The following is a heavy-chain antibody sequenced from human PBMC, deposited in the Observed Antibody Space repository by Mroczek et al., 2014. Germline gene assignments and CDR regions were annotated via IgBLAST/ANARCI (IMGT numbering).Heavy chain of an antibody. CDR3: ARIVTQPRKYYFDY. J-gene: IGHJ4*02. CDR1: GFSLTTAGMC. Sequence: SGPALVKPTQTLTLTCTFSGFSLTTAGMCVSWIRQPPGKALEWLARIDWDNDKYYSTSLKTRLTISKDTSRNQVVLTVTNVDPVDTATYYCARIVTQPRKYYFDYWGQGTLVTVSS. D-gene: IGHD2-21*02. V-gene: IGHV2-70*11. CDR2: IDWDNDK.